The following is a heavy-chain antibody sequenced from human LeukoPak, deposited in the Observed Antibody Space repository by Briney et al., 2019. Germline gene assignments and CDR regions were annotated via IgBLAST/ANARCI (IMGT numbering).Heavy chain of an antibody. CDR3: ATSWGPDTSAFRWGRDGMGV. V-gene: IGHV3-23*01. D-gene: IGHD3-16*01. Sequence: GGSLRLSCAVSGLTFNNYAMSWVRQAPGKGLEWVSAISKSGDHTYYAASAKGRFTIYRDNSKNTQYLQMNSLRAEDTAVYYCATSWGPDTSAFRWGRDGMGVWGQGTTVIVS. J-gene: IGHJ6*02. CDR2: ISKSGDHT. CDR1: GLTFNNYA.